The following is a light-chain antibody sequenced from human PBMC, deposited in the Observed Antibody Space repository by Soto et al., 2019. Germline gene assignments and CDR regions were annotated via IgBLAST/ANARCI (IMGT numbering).Light chain of an antibody. J-gene: IGLJ1*01. CDR1: SSDVGGYNY. CDR3: SSYAGSNNYV. Sequence: QSALTQPPSASGSPGQSVTISCTGTSSDVGGYNYVSWYQQHPGKAPKLMIYEVSRRPSGVPDRFSGSKSGITASLTVSGLQADDEADYYCSSYAGSNNYVFGTGTKVTVL. CDR2: EVS. V-gene: IGLV2-8*01.